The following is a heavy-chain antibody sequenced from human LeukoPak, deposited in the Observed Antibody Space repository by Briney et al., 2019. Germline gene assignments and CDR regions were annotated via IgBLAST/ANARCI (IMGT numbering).Heavy chain of an antibody. Sequence: GGSLRLSCAASGFSFSTHKMNWVRQAPGKGLEWVAVISYDGTKIYHADSAKGRFTISRDNSKNMVYLQMNSLRAEDTALYYCARDSVKLPGISYFDNWGQGTLVTVSS. CDR1: GFSFSTHK. J-gene: IGHJ1*01. V-gene: IGHV3-30-3*01. CDR2: ISYDGTKI. D-gene: IGHD3-3*02. CDR3: ARDSVKLPGISYFDN.